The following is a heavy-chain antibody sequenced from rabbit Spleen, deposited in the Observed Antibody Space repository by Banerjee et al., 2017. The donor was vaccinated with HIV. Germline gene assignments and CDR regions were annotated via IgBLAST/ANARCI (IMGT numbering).Heavy chain of an antibody. Sequence: QSLEESGGGLVKPGASLTLTCTASGFSFNSGYDMCWVRQAPGKGLEWVACAYAGGSGSTYYASWAKGRFTISKTSSTTVTLQMTSLTAADTATYFCARDGAGDSVSNPFNLWGQGTLVTVS. J-gene: IGHJ4*01. V-gene: IGHV1S40*01. CDR3: ARDGAGDSVSNPFNL. D-gene: IGHD4-1*01. CDR2: AYAGGSGST. CDR1: GFSFNSGYD.